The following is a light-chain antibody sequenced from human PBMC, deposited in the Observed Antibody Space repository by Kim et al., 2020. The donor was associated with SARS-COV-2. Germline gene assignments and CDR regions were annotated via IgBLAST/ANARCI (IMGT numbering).Light chain of an antibody. Sequence: EIVLTQSPGTLSLSPGERATLSCRASQSVTSSYLAWYQQKPGQAPRLLIYGASTRATGIPDRFSGSGSGTDFTLTISRLEPEDFAVYYCNQYGSSPLLTFCPGTKGEIK. CDR2: GAS. J-gene: IGKJ3*01. CDR3: NQYGSSPLLT. CDR1: QSVTSSY. V-gene: IGKV3-20*01.